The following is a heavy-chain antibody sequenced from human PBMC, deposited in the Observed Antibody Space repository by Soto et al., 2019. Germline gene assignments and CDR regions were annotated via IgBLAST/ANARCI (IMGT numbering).Heavy chain of an antibody. Sequence: QVQLQESGPGLVKPSETLSLTCTVSGGSVSSGSYYWSWIRQPPGKGLEWIGYIYYSGSTNYNPSLKSRVTISVDTSKNQFSLKLSSVTAADTAVYYCAREGRDQALNWFDPWDQGTLVTVSS. D-gene: IGHD3-10*01. CDR1: GGSVSSGSYY. CDR2: IYYSGST. V-gene: IGHV4-61*01. J-gene: IGHJ5*02. CDR3: AREGRDQALNWFDP.